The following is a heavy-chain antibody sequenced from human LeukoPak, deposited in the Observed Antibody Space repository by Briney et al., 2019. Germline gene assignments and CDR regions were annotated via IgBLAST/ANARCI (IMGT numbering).Heavy chain of an antibody. V-gene: IGHV3-23*01. CDR1: GFTFSSYA. Sequence: GGSLRLSCAASGFTFSSYAMSWVRQAPGKGLEWVSAISGSGGSTYYADSVRGRFTISRDNSKNTLYLQMNSLRAEDTAIYYCAKGRPGIRCYGMDVWGQGTTVTVSS. J-gene: IGHJ6*02. CDR2: ISGSGGST. CDR3: AKGRPGIRCYGMDV. D-gene: IGHD3-10*01.